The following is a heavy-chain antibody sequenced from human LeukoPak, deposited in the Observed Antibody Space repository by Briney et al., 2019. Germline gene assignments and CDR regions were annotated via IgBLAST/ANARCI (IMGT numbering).Heavy chain of an antibody. CDR2: IYPGNSET. J-gene: IGHJ3*01. CDR1: GYTFTSYW. CDR3: SKLRGDVYPNDAFDV. Sequence: GESLKISCKGSGYTFTSYWIAWVRQMPGKGLEWMGIIYPGNSETTYRQSFQGQVTFSVDKSISTAYLQWSSLKASDTDIYYCSKLRGDVYPNDAFDVWGQGTLVTVSS. V-gene: IGHV5-51*01. D-gene: IGHD5/OR15-5a*01.